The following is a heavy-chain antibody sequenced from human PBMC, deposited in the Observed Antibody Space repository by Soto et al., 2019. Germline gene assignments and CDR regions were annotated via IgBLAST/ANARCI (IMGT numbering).Heavy chain of an antibody. J-gene: IGHJ4*02. V-gene: IGHV1-69*12. D-gene: IGHD5-18*01. CDR2: IIPIFGTA. Sequence: QVQLVQSGAEVKKPGSSVKVSCKASGGTFNNYAISWVRQAPGQGLEWMGGIIPIFGTATYAQKFQGRVRITADESTSTAYMEVNGLRSEDTAVSYCARDLMERGCSDGDYWGQGTLVTVSS. CDR3: ARDLMERGCSDGDY. CDR1: GGTFNNYA.